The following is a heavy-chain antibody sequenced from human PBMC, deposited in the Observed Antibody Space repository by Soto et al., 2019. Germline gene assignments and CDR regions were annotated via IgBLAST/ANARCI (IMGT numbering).Heavy chain of an antibody. CDR3: ASTLYYYDSSGQNKLYYGMDV. Sequence: GESLKISCKGSGYSFTSYWISWVRQMPGKGLEWMGRIDPSDSYTNYSPSFQGHATISADKSISTAYLQWSSLKASDTAMYYCASTLYYYDSSGQNKLYYGMDVWGQGTTVTVSS. V-gene: IGHV5-10-1*01. CDR2: IDPSDSYT. J-gene: IGHJ6*02. CDR1: GYSFTSYW. D-gene: IGHD3-22*01.